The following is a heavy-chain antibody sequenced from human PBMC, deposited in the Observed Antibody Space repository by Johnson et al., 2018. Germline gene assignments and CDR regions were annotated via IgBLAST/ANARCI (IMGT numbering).Heavy chain of an antibody. CDR2: IRSKGFGETT. Sequence: VQLVQSGGGLVQPGRSLRLSCTASGFTFGDYSMAWFRQAPGKGPEWVALIRSKGFGETTDYAASVRGRFNISTDDSKGIAYLQMNSLKSEDTAVYYCTADYFGSDLIWGQGTMVTVSS. CDR1: GFTFGDYS. D-gene: IGHD3-10*01. CDR3: TADYFGSDLI. J-gene: IGHJ3*02. V-gene: IGHV3-49*03.